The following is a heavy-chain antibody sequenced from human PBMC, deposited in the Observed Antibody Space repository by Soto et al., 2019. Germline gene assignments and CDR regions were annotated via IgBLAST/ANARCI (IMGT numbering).Heavy chain of an antibody. D-gene: IGHD1-26*01. V-gene: IGHV1-46*03. CDR3: ISTLGARFDY. J-gene: IGHJ4*02. CDR2: INPSIGTT. Sequence: ASVKVSCKASGYTFTSQNMHWVRQAPGQGLEWMGVINPSIGTTTYAQKFQGRVTMTSDTSTSSGYMEVSSLRSEDTAVYYCISTLGARFDYWGQGTLVTSPQ. CDR1: GYTFTSQN.